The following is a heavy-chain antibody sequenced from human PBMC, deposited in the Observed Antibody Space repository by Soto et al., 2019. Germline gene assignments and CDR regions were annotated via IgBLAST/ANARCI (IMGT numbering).Heavy chain of an antibody. CDR1: GFTPTTTP. CDR2: ISGTASRT. CDR3: ATSFRYFDN. V-gene: IGHV3-23*01. J-gene: IGHJ4*02. Sequence: WGSLRLSCAGSGFTPTTTPFIFFRQPPVKGLEWVTTISGTASRTYYVDSVKGRFFISRDNAKNTVTLQMNNLTLDDTAVYYCATSFRYFDNWGQGTRVTVSS. D-gene: IGHD3-9*01.